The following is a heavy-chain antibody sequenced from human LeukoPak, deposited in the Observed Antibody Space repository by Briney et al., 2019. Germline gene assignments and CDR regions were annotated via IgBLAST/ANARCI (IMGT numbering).Heavy chain of an antibody. J-gene: IGHJ3*02. CDR3: ARVAAYSYGYAFDI. D-gene: IGHD5-18*01. V-gene: IGHV3-53*01. CDR1: GFTVSSNY. Sequence: GGSLRLSCAASGFTVSSNYMSWVRQAPEKGLEWVSDIYIGGNTYYADSVKGRFTIPRDNSKNKLYLQMNSLRAEDRAVYYCARVAAYSYGYAFDIRGQGTMFTVSS. CDR2: IYIGGNT.